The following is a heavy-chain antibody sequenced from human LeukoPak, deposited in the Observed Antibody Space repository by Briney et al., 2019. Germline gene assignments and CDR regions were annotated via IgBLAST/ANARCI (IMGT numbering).Heavy chain of an antibody. V-gene: IGHV3-7*01. CDR2: INPDGSQK. Sequence: GGSLRLSCAASGFTFSLYWMTWVRQSPGKGLEWVADINPDGSQKYSVDSVKGRFTISRDNAKNSLYLQMNSLRAEDTGVYYCARSEMGYYYYYMDVWGKGTTVTVSS. CDR1: GFTFSLYW. D-gene: IGHD2-8*01. CDR3: ARSEMGYYYYYMDV. J-gene: IGHJ6*03.